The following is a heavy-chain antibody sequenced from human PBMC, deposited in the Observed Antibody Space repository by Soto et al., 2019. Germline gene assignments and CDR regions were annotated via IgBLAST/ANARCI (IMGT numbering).Heavy chain of an antibody. CDR1: GYSFSSYY. V-gene: IGHV1-46*01. CDR3: ARNRYDSSGYYHNFLAP. CDR2: INPSDGST. J-gene: IGHJ5*02. D-gene: IGHD3-22*01. Sequence: ASVKVSCKASGYSFSSYYMHWVRQAPGQGLEWMGIINPSDGSTTYAQKFQGRVTMTRDTSTSAVYMELSSLRSEDTAVYYCARNRYDSSGYYHNFLAPWGQGTLVTVAS.